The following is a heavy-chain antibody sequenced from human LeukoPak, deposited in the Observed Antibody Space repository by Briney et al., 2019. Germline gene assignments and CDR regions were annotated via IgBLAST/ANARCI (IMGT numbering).Heavy chain of an antibody. CDR2: ISWNSGSI. Sequence: GGSLRLSCAASGFTFDDYAMHWVRQAPGKGLEWVSGISWNSGSIGYVDSVKGRFTISRDNAKNSLYLQMNSLRAEDTAMYYCARAIWFGEPDYWGQGALVSVSS. D-gene: IGHD3-10*01. CDR3: ARAIWFGEPDY. CDR1: GFTFDDYA. J-gene: IGHJ4*02. V-gene: IGHV3-9*01.